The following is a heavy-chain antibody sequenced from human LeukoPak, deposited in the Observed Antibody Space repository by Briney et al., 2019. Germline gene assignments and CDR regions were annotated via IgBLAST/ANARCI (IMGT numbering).Heavy chain of an antibody. V-gene: IGHV1-69*06. CDR3: ARVICSGGSCWWFDP. CDR2: IIPIFGTA. CDR1: GGTFSSYA. Sequence: SVKVSCKASGGTFSSYAISWVRQAPGQGLEWMGGIIPIFGTANYAQKFQGRVTITADKSTSTAYMELSSLRSEDTAVYYCARVICSGGSCWWFDPWGQGTLVTVSS. D-gene: IGHD2-15*01. J-gene: IGHJ5*02.